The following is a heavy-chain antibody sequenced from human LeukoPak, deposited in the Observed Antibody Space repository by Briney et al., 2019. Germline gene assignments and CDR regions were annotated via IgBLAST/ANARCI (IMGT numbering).Heavy chain of an antibody. V-gene: IGHV1-3*01. Sequence: ASVKVSCKTSGYTFTTYAIHWVRQAPGQRLEWMGWINVGNANTKYSQKLQGRVTITRDTSASTAYIELRSPSSEDTAMYYCARGGTSDWPLDHWGQETLVTISS. CDR2: INVGNANT. CDR3: ARGGTSDWPLDH. J-gene: IGHJ4*02. CDR1: GYTFTTYA. D-gene: IGHD2-2*01.